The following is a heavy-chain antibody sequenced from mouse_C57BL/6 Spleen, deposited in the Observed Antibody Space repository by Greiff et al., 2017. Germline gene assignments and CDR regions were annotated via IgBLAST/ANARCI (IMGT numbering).Heavy chain of an antibody. J-gene: IGHJ1*03. V-gene: IGHV1-69*01. Sequence: QVQLQQSGAELVMPGASVKLSCKASGYTFTSYWMHWVRQRPGQGLEWIGVIDPSDSYTNYNKKFKGKSTLTGDKSSSTAYLQVSSLTSEDSAVYCCARAGVVANWYFDVWGTGTTVTVS. D-gene: IGHD1-1*01. CDR3: ARAGVVANWYFDV. CDR2: IDPSDSYT. CDR1: GYTFTSYW.